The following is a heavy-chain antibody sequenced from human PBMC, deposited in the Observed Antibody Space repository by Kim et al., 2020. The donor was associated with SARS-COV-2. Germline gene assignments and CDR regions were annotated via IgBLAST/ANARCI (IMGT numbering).Heavy chain of an antibody. V-gene: IGHV4-31*03. CDR3: ARGLIVVVPAAIVDTGRGDCWFDP. Sequence: SETLSLTCTVSGGSISSGGYYWSWIRQHPGKGLEWIGYIYYSGSTYYNPSLKSRVTISVDTSKNQFSLKLSSVTAADTAVYYCARGLIVVVPAAIVDTGRGDCWFDPWGQGTLVTVSS. CDR2: IYYSGST. J-gene: IGHJ5*02. D-gene: IGHD2-2*02. CDR1: GGSISSGGYY.